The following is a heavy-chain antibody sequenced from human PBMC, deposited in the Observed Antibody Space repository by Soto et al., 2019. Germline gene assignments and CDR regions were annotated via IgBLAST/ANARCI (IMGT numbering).Heavy chain of an antibody. V-gene: IGHV3-30*18. CDR2: ISYDGSNK. CDR1: AFTFKNHW. CDR3: AKDRGYSYRAGFDY. D-gene: IGHD5-18*01. J-gene: IGHJ4*02. Sequence: GGSLRLSCAASAFTFKNHWMHWVRQAPGKGLEWVAVISYDGSNKYYADSVKGRFTISRDNSKNTLYLQMNSLRAEDTAVYYCAKDRGYSYRAGFDYWGQGTLVTVSS.